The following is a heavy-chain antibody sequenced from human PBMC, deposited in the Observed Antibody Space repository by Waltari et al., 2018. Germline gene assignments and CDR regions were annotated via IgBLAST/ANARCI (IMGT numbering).Heavy chain of an antibody. V-gene: IGHV1-2*06. J-gene: IGHJ4*02. CDR1: GYTFTDFF. CDR2: INPNSGDT. D-gene: IGHD3-3*01. Sequence: QVQLVQSGAEVKKSGASVKVSCKASGYTFTDFFIHWVRQAPGQGLEWMGRINPNSGDTSYAQRFKGRVTMTGETSITTAYMELTGLRSDDTAIYYCARSGGGTTTFGVAEWGQGSLVTVSS. CDR3: ARSGGGTTTFGVAE.